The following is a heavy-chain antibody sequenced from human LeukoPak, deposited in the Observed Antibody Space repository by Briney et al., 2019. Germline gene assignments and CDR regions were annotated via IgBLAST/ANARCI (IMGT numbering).Heavy chain of an antibody. Sequence: GGSLRLSCAASGFTFSNAWMSWVRQAPGKGLEWVGRIKSKTDSGTTDYAAPVKGRFTISRDDSKNTLYLQMNSLKTEDTAVYYCTTDFSLWFGERGLDYWGQGTLVTVSS. CDR1: GFTFSNAW. CDR3: TTDFSLWFGERGLDY. CDR2: IKSKTDSGTT. D-gene: IGHD3-10*01. V-gene: IGHV3-15*01. J-gene: IGHJ4*02.